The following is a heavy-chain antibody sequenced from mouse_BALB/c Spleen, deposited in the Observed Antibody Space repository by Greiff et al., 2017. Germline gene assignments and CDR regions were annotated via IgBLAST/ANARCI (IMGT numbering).Heavy chain of an antibody. V-gene: IGHV1S81*02. D-gene: IGHD1-2*01. J-gene: IGHJ2*01. Sequence: VQLQQSGAELVKPGASVKLSCKASGYTFTSYYMYWVKQRPGQGLEWIGEINPSNGGTNFNEKFKSKATLTVDKSSSTAYMQLSSLTSEDSAVYYCTRGDYGYYFDYWGQGTTLTVSS. CDR2: INPSNGGT. CDR3: TRGDYGYYFDY. CDR1: GYTFTSYY.